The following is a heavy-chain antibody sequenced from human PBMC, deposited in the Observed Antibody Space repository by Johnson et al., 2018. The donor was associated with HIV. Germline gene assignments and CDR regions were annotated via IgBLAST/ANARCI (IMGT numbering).Heavy chain of an antibody. V-gene: IGHV3-53*01. J-gene: IGHJ3*02. CDR2: IYSGGST. CDR3: ARGLGVWGSYFGGTGDAFDI. CDR1: GFTVSSNY. Sequence: VQLVESGGGFIQPGGSLRLSCAASGFTVSSNYMSWVRQAPGKGLAWVSVIYSGGSTYYADSVKGRFTIPRANSKNTLYLQINSLRAEDTAVYYCARGLGVWGSYFGGTGDAFDIWGQGTMVTVSS. D-gene: IGHD3-16*01.